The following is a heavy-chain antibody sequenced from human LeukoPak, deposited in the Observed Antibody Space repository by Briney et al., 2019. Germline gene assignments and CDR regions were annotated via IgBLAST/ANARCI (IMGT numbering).Heavy chain of an antibody. CDR1: GYTFTGYD. J-gene: IGHJ6*03. D-gene: IGHD3-16*01. Sequence: ASVKVSCKASGYTFTGYDMHWVRQAPGQGLEWMAWINPNSGGTNYAQKLQGRVIMTTDTSTSTAYMELGSLRSDDTAMYYCARDRYDYLYYMDVWGKGTTVTVSS. V-gene: IGHV1-2*02. CDR2: INPNSGGT. CDR3: ARDRYDYLYYMDV.